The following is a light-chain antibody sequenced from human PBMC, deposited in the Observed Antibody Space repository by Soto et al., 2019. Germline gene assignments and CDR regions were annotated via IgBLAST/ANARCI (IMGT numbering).Light chain of an antibody. Sequence: IVLTQSPGTLSLSPGERATLSCRASQTVSSNFFAWYQEKPGQGPRLLIYGASTRATGIPDRFSGSGSGTDFTLTISRLDPEDFAVYYCRQYGRALGFAVGGGTKVEIK. CDR3: RQYGRALGFA. J-gene: IGKJ4*01. CDR2: GAS. V-gene: IGKV3-20*01. CDR1: QTVSSNF.